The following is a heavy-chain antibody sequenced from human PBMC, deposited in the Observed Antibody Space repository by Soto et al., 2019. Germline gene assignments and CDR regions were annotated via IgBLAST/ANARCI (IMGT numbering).Heavy chain of an antibody. V-gene: IGHV3-11*01. Sequence: QVQLVESGGGLVKPGGSLRLSCAATGFTFSDYYMSWIRQAPGKGLEWVSYINSSGSTIYYADSVKGRFTISRDNAKNSLYLQTNSRRAEDTAVYYCVRVRGPAYTIDYWGQGTMVTVSS. J-gene: IGHJ4*02. CDR2: INSSGSTI. CDR3: VRVRGPAYTIDY. CDR1: GFTFSDYY. D-gene: IGHD2-2*01.